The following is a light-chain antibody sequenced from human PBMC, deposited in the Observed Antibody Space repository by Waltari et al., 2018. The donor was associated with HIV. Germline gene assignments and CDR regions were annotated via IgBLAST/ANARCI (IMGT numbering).Light chain of an antibody. CDR2: EVT. Sequence: QSALTQPASVAGPPGQSITLPCPGPHFAAPDYKYVSWFQHHPGKAPKVIIYEVTNRPSGVSSRFSGSKSGNGASLTISGLQAEDEATYFCMSYISSSSPVFGGGTKLTVL. J-gene: IGLJ3*02. CDR3: MSYISSSSPV. V-gene: IGLV2-14*01. CDR1: HFAAPDYKY.